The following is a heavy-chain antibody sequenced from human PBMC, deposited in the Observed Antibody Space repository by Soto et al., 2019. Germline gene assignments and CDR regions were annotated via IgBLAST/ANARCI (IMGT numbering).Heavy chain of an antibody. CDR1: GFTFSSYA. CDR3: ARNGLRYSSSWYVFYGMDV. Sequence: GGSLRLSCAASGFTFSSYAMHWVRQAPGKGLEWVAVISYDGSNKYYADSVKGRFTISRDNSKNTLYLQMNSLRAEDTAVYYCARNGLRYSSSWYVFYGMDVWGQGTTVTVYS. J-gene: IGHJ6*02. CDR2: ISYDGSNK. D-gene: IGHD6-13*01. V-gene: IGHV3-30-3*01.